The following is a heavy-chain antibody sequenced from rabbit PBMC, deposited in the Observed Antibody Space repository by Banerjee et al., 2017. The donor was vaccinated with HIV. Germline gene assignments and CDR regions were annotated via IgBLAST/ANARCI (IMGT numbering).Heavy chain of an antibody. CDR1: GFTLSTYW. CDR2: IYTGSSSHT. J-gene: IGHJ4*01. V-gene: IGHV1S40*01. CDR3: ASTGSSYLYYFDL. D-gene: IGHD8-1*01. Sequence: QSLEESGGDLVKPGASLTLTCTASGFTLSTYWMCWVRQAPGKGLEWIGCIYTGSSSHTYYANWAKGRFTISKTSTTVTLQMTSLTAADTATYFCASTGSSYLYYFDLWGQGTLVTVS.